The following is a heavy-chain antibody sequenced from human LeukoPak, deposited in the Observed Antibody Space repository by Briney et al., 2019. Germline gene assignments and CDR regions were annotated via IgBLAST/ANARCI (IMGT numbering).Heavy chain of an antibody. Sequence: SETLSLTCAVYGGSFSGYYWSWIRQPPGKGLEWIGEINHSGSTNYNPSLKSRVTISVDTSKNQFSLKLSSVTAADTAVYYCARTEIADYFDYWGQGTLVTVSS. CDR3: ARTEIADYFDY. V-gene: IGHV4-34*01. CDR2: INHSGST. CDR1: GGSFSGYY. J-gene: IGHJ4*02. D-gene: IGHD5-24*01.